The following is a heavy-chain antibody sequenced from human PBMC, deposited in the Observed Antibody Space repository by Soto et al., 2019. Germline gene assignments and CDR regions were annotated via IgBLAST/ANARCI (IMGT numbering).Heavy chain of an antibody. D-gene: IGHD6-6*01. CDR3: AGFEYSSSSEN. Sequence: PSETLSLPCAVYGGSFSCYYWSWIRQPPGKGLEWIGEINHSGSTNYNPSLRSRVTISVDTSKNQFSLKLSSVTAADTAVYYCAGFEYSSSSENWGQGTPVTVSS. CDR1: GGSFSCYY. J-gene: IGHJ4*02. CDR2: INHSGST. V-gene: IGHV4-34*01.